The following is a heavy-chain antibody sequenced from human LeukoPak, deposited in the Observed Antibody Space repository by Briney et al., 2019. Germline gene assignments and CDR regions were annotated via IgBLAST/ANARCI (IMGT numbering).Heavy chain of an antibody. CDR3: ARDPHYYGSGSYYNLNYFDY. D-gene: IGHD3-10*01. J-gene: IGHJ4*02. V-gene: IGHV3-30-3*01. Sequence: PGRSLRLSCAASGFTFSSYAMHWVRQAPGKGLEWVAVISYDGSNKYYADSVKGRFTISRDNSKNTLYLQMNSLRAEDTAVCYCARDPHYYGSGSYYNLNYFDYWGQGTLGTVSA. CDR1: GFTFSSYA. CDR2: ISYDGSNK.